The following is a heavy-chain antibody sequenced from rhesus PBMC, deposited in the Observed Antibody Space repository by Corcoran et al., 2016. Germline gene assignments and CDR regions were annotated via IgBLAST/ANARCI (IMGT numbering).Heavy chain of an antibody. Sequence: QLQLQESGPGLVEPSETPSLTCAGSGGSISNNYWSWIPQPPGKGLEWIGRISVASGSTDYNPSLKSRVTISTDASKNQVSLKLSSVTAADTAVYYCLRDWGAERYWGQGVLVTVSS. D-gene: IGHD1-14*01. CDR3: LRDWGAERY. CDR2: ISVASGST. J-gene: IGHJ4*01. CDR1: GGSISNNY. V-gene: IGHV4-173*01.